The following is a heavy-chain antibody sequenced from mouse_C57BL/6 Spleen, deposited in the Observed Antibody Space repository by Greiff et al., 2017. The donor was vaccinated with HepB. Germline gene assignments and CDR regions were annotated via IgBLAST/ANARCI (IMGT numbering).Heavy chain of an antibody. D-gene: IGHD1-1*01. Sequence: EVKVEESGGGLVKPGGSLKLSCAASGFTFSSYAMSWVRQTPEKRLEWVATISDGGSYTYYPDNVKGRFTISRDNAKNNLYLQMSHLKSEDTAMYYCARETVGHFDYWGQGTTLTVSS. J-gene: IGHJ2*01. CDR1: GFTFSSYA. CDR3: ARETVGHFDY. CDR2: ISDGGSYT. V-gene: IGHV5-4*01.